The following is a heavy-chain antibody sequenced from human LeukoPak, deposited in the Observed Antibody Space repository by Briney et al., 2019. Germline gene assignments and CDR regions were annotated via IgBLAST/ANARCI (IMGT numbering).Heavy chain of an antibody. J-gene: IGHJ5*02. V-gene: IGHV4-39*07. D-gene: IGHD2-15*01. CDR1: GGSISSSSFF. Sequence: SETLSLTCTVSGGSISSSSFFWGWFRQPPGKGLEWIWNMHYSGSTSYNPSLKSRVTISVDTSKNQFSLKLSSVTAADTAVYYCARAPLGYCSGNTCHRWFDPWGQGTLVTVSS. CDR2: MHYSGST. CDR3: ARAPLGYCSGNTCHRWFDP.